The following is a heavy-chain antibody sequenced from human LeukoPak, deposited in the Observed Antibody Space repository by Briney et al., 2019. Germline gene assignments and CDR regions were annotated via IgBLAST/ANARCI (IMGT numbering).Heavy chain of an antibody. D-gene: IGHD3-22*01. Sequence: PSETLSLTCTVSGGSISSYYWSWIRQPPGKGLEWIGYIYYSGSTNYNPSLKSRVTISVDTSKNQFSLKLSSVTAADTAVYYCARAPRGYYYDSSGPYYFDYWGQGTLVTVSS. CDR1: GGSISSYY. CDR3: ARAPRGYYYDSSGPYYFDY. J-gene: IGHJ4*02. V-gene: IGHV4-59*01. CDR2: IYYSGST.